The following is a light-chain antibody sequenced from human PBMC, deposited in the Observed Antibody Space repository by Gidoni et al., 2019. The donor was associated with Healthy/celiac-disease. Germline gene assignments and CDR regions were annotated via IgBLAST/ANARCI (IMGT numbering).Light chain of an antibody. Sequence: EIVMTQSPATLSVSPGERATLSCRASQSVSSNLAWYQQKPGQAPRLLIYGASTRATGIPARFSGSGSWTEFTLTISSLQSEDFAVYYCQQYNNWPWTFXQXTKVEIK. CDR1: QSVSSN. J-gene: IGKJ1*01. V-gene: IGKV3-15*01. CDR2: GAS. CDR3: QQYNNWPWT.